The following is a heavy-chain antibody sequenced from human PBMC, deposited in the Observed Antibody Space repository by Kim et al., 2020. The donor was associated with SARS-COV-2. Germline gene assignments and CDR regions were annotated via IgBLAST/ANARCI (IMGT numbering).Heavy chain of an antibody. D-gene: IGHD3-22*01. V-gene: IGHV3-23*01. CDR3: AKDQSQGYYSDY. CDR2: LTDSGGRT. Sequence: GGSLRLSCAASGFTFSSYAMSWVRQAPGKGLQWVSALTDSGGRTYYADSVKGRFTISRDNSKNTLYLQMNSLRAEDMAVYYCAKDQSQGYYSDYWGQGTQVTVSS. CDR1: GFTFSSYA. J-gene: IGHJ4*02.